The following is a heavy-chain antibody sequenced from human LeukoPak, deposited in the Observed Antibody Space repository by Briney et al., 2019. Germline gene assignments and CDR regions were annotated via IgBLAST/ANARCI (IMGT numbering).Heavy chain of an antibody. CDR1: GFTFSSYW. J-gene: IGHJ4*02. CDR3: ARVAKGNSGSYFDY. CDR2: IKQDGSEK. Sequence: PGGSLRLSCAASGFTFSSYWMSWVRQAPGKGLEWVANIKQDGSEKYYVDSVKGRFTISRDNAKNSLYLQMNSLGAEDTAVYYCARVAKGNSGSYFDYWGQGTLVTVSS. D-gene: IGHD1-26*01. V-gene: IGHV3-7*01.